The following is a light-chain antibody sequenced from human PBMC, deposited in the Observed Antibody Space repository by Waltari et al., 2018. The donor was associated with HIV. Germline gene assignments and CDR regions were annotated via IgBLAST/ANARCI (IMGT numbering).Light chain of an antibody. CDR3: TAWDDSLSVWV. Sequence: QSVLTQPPSASGTPGRRVTISCSGSSSNIGSKYVYWYQQLPGTSPKLLIYRNNQRPSGVPDLFSGSKSGTSASLAISGLRSEDEADYYCTAWDDSLSVWVFGGGTKLTVL. J-gene: IGLJ3*02. V-gene: IGLV1-47*01. CDR1: SSNIGSKY. CDR2: RNN.